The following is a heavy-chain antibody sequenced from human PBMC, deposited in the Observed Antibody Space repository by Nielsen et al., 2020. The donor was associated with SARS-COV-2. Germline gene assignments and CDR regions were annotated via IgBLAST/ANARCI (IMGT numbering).Heavy chain of an antibody. CDR2: IYYSGST. J-gene: IGHJ5*02. V-gene: IGHV4-59*01. CDR3: ARSGMTTVTIWFDP. D-gene: IGHD4-17*01. Sequence: SETLSLTCAVYGGPFSGYYWSWIRQPPGKGLEWIGYIYYSGSTNYNPSLKSRVTISVDTSKNQFSLKLSSVTAADTAVYYCARSGMTTVTIWFDPWGQGTLVTVSS. CDR1: GGPFSGYY.